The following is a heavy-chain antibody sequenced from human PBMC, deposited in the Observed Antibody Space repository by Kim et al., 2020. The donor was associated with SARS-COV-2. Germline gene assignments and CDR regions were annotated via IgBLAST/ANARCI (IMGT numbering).Heavy chain of an antibody. Sequence: GGSLRLSCVASGFTFSKYGMHWVRQAPGKGLEWVAVIWYDGSNRHYSDSVKGRFTISRDNSKNTLYLQMNSLRGEDTAVYYCATGDSSGYLPALFYRGMDVWGQGTTVTVSS. D-gene: IGHD3-22*01. CDR3: ATGDSSGYLPALFYRGMDV. CDR2: IWYDGSNR. CDR1: GFTFSKYG. J-gene: IGHJ6*02. V-gene: IGHV3-33*01.